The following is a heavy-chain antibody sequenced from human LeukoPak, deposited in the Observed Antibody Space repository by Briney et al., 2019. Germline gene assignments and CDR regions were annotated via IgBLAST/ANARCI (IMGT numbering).Heavy chain of an antibody. J-gene: IGHJ4*02. CDR2: INSNGSST. CDR3: ARDTYGGLDY. D-gene: IGHD4-23*01. CDR1: GFTFSSYW. V-gene: IGHV3-74*01. Sequence: PGGSLRLSCATSGFTFSSYWMHWARQAPGKGLVWVSRINSNGSSTSYADSAKGRCTISRDNAKNTLYLQMNSLRAEDTAVYYCARDTYGGLDYWGQGTLVTVSS.